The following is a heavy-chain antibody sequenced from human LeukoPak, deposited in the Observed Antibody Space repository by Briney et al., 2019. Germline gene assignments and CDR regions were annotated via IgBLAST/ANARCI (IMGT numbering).Heavy chain of an antibody. CDR3: ARDLAVVVVSAFDI. D-gene: IGHD3-22*01. Sequence: AGGSLRLSCAASGFTFSSYSMNWVRQAPGKGLEWVSSISSGSSYIYYADSMKGRFTISRDNAKNSLYLQMSSLRAEDTAVYYCARDLAVVVVSAFDIWGQGTMVTVSS. CDR2: ISSGSSYI. CDR1: GFTFSSYS. V-gene: IGHV3-21*01. J-gene: IGHJ3*02.